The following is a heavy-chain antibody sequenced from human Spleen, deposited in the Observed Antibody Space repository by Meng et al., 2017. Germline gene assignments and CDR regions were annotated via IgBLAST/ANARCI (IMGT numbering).Heavy chain of an antibody. CDR3: ARVYYYDSSGYHGFDY. Sequence: GESLKISCAASGFTFSSYGMSWVRQAPGKGLEWVSGISGSGHSTYYADSVKGRFTISRDDSKNTLFLQVTSLRAEDTALYYCARVYYYDSSGYHGFDYWGQGTLVTVSS. V-gene: IGHV3-23*01. J-gene: IGHJ4*02. D-gene: IGHD3-22*01. CDR2: ISGSGHST. CDR1: GFTFSSYG.